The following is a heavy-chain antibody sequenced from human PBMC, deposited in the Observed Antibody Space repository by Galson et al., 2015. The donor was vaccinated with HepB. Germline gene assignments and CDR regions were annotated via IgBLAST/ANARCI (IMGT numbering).Heavy chain of an antibody. J-gene: IGHJ4*02. D-gene: IGHD6-6*01. V-gene: IGHV1-69*06. Sequence: SVKVSCKASGGTFSSYAISWMRQAPGQGLEWMGGIIPIFGTANYAQKFQGRVTITADKSTSTAYMELSSLRSEDTAVYYCARDRARARGRGDFDYWGQGTLVTVSS. CDR3: ARDRARARGRGDFDY. CDR1: GGTFSSYA. CDR2: IIPIFGTA.